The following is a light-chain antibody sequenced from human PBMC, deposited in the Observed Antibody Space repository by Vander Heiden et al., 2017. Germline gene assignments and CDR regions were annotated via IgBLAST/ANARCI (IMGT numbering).Light chain of an antibody. CDR3: LQDHTFPWT. CDR1: QDIGND. V-gene: IGKV1-6*01. Sequence: GDRVTITCRASQDIGNDLGWYQQKPGRAPAILISAASTLQPGVPSRFSGGRSVTEFTLTISSLQPEDFATYYCLQDHTFPWTLGQGTKVEI. J-gene: IGKJ1*01. CDR2: AAS.